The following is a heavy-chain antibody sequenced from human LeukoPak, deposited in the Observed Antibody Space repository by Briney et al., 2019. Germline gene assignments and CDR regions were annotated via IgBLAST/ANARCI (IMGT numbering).Heavy chain of an antibody. Sequence: SETLSLTCAVYGGSFSGYYWSWIRQPPGKGLEWIGEINHSGSTNYNPSLKSRVTISVDTSKNQFSLKLSSVTAADTAVYYCAREFGFFRFTPGYFDYWGQGTLVTVSP. CDR1: GGSFSGYY. CDR2: INHSGST. D-gene: IGHD3-3*01. J-gene: IGHJ4*02. CDR3: AREFGFFRFTPGYFDY. V-gene: IGHV4-34*01.